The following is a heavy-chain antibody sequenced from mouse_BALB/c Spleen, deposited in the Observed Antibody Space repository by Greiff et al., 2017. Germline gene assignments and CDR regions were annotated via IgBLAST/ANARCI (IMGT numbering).Heavy chain of an antibody. D-gene: IGHD2-4*01. Sequence: EVQLVESGGGLVQPGGSLKLSCAASGFTFSSYGMSWVRQTPDKRLELVATINSNGGSTYYPDSVKGRFTISRDNAKNTLYLQMSSLKSEDTAMYYCAREGYDYDFDDWGQGTTLTVSS. J-gene: IGHJ2*01. V-gene: IGHV5-6-3*01. CDR3: AREGYDYDFDD. CDR1: GFTFSSYG. CDR2: INSNGGST.